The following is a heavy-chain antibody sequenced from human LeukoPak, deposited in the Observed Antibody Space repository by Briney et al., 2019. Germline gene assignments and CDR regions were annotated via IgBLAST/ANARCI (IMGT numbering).Heavy chain of an antibody. CDR3: ARGGGYDRAPYSDY. CDR2: ISSNGGGT. Sequence: GGSLRLSCAASGFTFSTYTMTWVRQAPGKGLEWVSSISSNGGGTYYADSVKGRFTISRDNSKDTFYVQMNNLRTEDTAVYFCARGGGYDRAPYSDYWGQGSLVTVSS. V-gene: IGHV3-23*01. J-gene: IGHJ4*02. CDR1: GFTFSTYT. D-gene: IGHD5-12*01.